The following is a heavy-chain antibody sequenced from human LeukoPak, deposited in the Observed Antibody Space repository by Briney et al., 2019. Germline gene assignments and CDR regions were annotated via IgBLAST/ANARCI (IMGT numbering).Heavy chain of an antibody. CDR1: GFTFSSYG. CDR2: ISYDGSNK. CDR3: AKDQGITMIVVVIRPPSD. Sequence: GGSLRLSCAASGFTFSSYGMHWVRQAPGKGLEWVAVISYDGSNKYYADSVKGRFTISRDNSKNTLYLQMISLRAEDTAVYYCAKDQGITMIVVVIRPPSDWGQGTLVTVSS. J-gene: IGHJ4*02. D-gene: IGHD3-22*01. V-gene: IGHV3-30*18.